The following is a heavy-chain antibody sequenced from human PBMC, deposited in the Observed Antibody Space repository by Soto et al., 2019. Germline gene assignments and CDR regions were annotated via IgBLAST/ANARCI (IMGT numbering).Heavy chain of an antibody. CDR1: GFTLSSYG. CDR3: ARERWPSTRGEMSY. Sequence: QVQLVESGGGVVQPGRSLRLSCAASGFTLSSYGMHWVRQAPGKGLEWVAVIWYDGSNKYYADSVKGRFTISRDNSKNTLYLQMNSLRAEDTAVYYCARERWPSTRGEMSYWGQGTLVTVSS. CDR2: IWYDGSNK. D-gene: IGHD3-10*01. J-gene: IGHJ4*02. V-gene: IGHV3-33*01.